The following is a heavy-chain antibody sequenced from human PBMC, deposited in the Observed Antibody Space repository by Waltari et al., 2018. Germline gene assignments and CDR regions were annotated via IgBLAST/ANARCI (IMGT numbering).Heavy chain of an antibody. D-gene: IGHD1-7*01. J-gene: IGHJ3*02. CDR3: ARALWRVGTRGDFFDI. CDR2: VQSSGST. Sequence: QVQLRESGPGLVKSSETLSLTCSVSGASLGTNYWSWFRQSPGKGLEWIGYVQSSGSTDYNPSFRGRVTMSADASKNQFSLTLKSLTAADTATYFCARALWRVGTRGDFFDIWGRGTTVTVS. V-gene: IGHV4-59*01. CDR1: GASLGTNY.